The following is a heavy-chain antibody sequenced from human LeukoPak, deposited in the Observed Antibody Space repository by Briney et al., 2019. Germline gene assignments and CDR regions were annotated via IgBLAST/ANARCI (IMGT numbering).Heavy chain of an antibody. V-gene: IGHV1-2*02. CDR1: GYTFTGYY. CDR3: ARTIAAADLYYYGMDV. D-gene: IGHD6-13*01. J-gene: IGHJ6*02. CDR2: INPNSGGT. Sequence: ASVKVSCKASGYTFTGYYMHWVRQAPGQGLEWMGWINPNSGGTNYAQKFQGRVTMTRDTSISTAYMELSRLRSDDTAVYYCARTIAAADLYYYGMDVWGQGTTVTVSS.